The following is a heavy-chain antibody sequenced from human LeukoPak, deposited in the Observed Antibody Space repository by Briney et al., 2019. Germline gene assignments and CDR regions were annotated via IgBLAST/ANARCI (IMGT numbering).Heavy chain of an antibody. J-gene: IGHJ4*02. V-gene: IGHV4-59*01. CDR1: GGSISSYY. D-gene: IGHD3-3*01. CDR2: IYYSGST. CDR3: ARDVGVGTEDY. Sequence: SETLSLTCTVSGGSISSYYWSWIRQPPGKGLEWIGYIYYSGSTNYNPSLKSRVTISVDTSKNQFSLKLSSVTAVDTAVYYCARDVGVGTEDYWGQGTLVTVSS.